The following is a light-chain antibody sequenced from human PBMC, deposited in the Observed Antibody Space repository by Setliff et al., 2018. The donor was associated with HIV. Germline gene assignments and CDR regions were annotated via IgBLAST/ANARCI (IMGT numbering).Light chain of an antibody. V-gene: IGLV2-14*03. J-gene: IGLJ2*01. CDR1: STDLGRYNY. Sequence: QSALTQPTSVSGSPGQSITISCTGTSTDLGRYNYVSWYQQHPGKAPKLMIYHVNNRPSGVSYRFSGSKSGNSASLIISELQTEDEASYYCSSYTTSGTVIFGGGTKVTV. CDR3: SSYTTSGTVI. CDR2: HVN.